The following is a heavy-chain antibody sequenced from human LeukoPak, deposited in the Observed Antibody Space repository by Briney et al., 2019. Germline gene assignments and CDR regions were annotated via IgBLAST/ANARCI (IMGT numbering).Heavy chain of an antibody. J-gene: IGHJ4*02. CDR2: IIPIFGTA. V-gene: IGHV1-69*13. CDR3: ARGGITMVRGVITPYYFDY. CDR1: GGTFSSYA. Sequence: GASVKVSCKASGGTFSSYAISWVQQAPGQGLEWMGGIIPIFGTANYAQNFQGRVTITADESTSTAYMELSSLRSEDTAVYYCARGGITMVRGVITPYYFDYWGQGTLVTVSS. D-gene: IGHD3-10*01.